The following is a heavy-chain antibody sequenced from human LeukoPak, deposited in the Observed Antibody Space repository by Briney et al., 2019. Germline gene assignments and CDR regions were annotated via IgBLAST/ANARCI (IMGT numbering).Heavy chain of an antibody. CDR1: GCTFSRFH. CDR3: ARGVGGHYYGMDV. Sequence: GGSLRLSCAASGCTFSRFHIHWVRQTPGKGLVWVSRINSDGSSTTYADSVKGRFTISRDNAKNKLYLQMNSLRGEDTAVYYCARGVGGHYYGMDVWGQGTTVTVSS. J-gene: IGHJ6*02. V-gene: IGHV3-74*01. CDR2: INSDGSST. D-gene: IGHD1-26*01.